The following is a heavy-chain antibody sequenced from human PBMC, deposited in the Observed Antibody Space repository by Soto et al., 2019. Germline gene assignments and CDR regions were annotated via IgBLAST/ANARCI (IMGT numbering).Heavy chain of an antibody. CDR1: GGSISGYY. Sequence: SETLSLTCTVSGGSISGYYWSWVRQPPGKGLEWIGYIYGSENTNYDPSLKSRVTISVDTSKNQFSLNLTSVTAADTAMYYCVSRGGGYYYYFMDVWGKGTTVTVSS. CDR3: VSRGGGYYYYFMDV. CDR2: IYGSENT. D-gene: IGHD2-15*01. J-gene: IGHJ6*03. V-gene: IGHV4-59*08.